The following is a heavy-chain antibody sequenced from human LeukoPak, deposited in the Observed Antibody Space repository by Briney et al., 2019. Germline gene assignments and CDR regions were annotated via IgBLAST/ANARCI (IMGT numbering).Heavy chain of an antibody. CDR2: ISGSGGST. CDR1: GFTFSSYA. V-gene: IGHV3-23*01. J-gene: IGHJ4*02. D-gene: IGHD3-22*01. Sequence: GGSLRLSCAASGFTFSSYAMSWVRQAPGKGLEWVSAISGSGGSTYYADSVRGRFTISRDNSKNTLYLQMNSLRAEDTAVYYCAKGMVNYDSSGYYGPYFDYWGQGTLVTVSS. CDR3: AKGMVNYDSSGYYGPYFDY.